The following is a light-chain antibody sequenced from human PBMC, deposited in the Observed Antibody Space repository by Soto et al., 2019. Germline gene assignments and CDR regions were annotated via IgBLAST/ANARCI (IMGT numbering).Light chain of an antibody. J-gene: IGKJ1*01. V-gene: IGKV3-20*01. CDR3: QQYGSPSWA. CDR1: QRVCSSY. Sequence: DIVLTQSPGDMSLFPVERATLSCGARQRVCSSYLAWYQQKPGQAPRRLIYGAPSRATCIPASFSGSGSGTDFTLTISSLESEEFAGYYCQQYGSPSWAVGLGTKVGIK. CDR2: GAP.